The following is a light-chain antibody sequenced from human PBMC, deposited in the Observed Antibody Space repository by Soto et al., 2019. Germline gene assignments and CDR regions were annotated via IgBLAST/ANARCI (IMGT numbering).Light chain of an antibody. Sequence: VLTQSPGTLSLSAGERTTLSCRASQNIRGNELAWYQQKPGQPPRLLIYRGSSRAPGIPDRFSGRGSGTEFTLTISRLEPEDFAVYYCQDYGTSAPWTFGQGTRVEIK. CDR3: QDYGTSAPWT. CDR1: QNIRGNE. V-gene: IGKV3-20*01. J-gene: IGKJ1*01. CDR2: RGS.